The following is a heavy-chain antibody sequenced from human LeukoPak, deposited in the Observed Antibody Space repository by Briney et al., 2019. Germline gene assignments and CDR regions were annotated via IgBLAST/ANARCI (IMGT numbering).Heavy chain of an antibody. D-gene: IGHD2-15*01. J-gene: IGHJ3*02. V-gene: IGHV4-34*01. CDR1: GGSFSGYY. Sequence: SETLSLTCAVYGGSFSGYYWSWIRQPPGKGLEWIGEINRSGSTNYDASLKSRVTISVDTSKNQFSLKLSSVTAADTAVYYCAREEDCSGGICYLGNAFDIWGQGTMVTVSS. CDR2: INRSGST. CDR3: AREEDCSGGICYLGNAFDI.